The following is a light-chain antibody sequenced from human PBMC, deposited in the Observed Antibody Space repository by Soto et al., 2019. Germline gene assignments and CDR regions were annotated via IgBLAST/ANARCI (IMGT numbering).Light chain of an antibody. CDR1: HIVNSN. Sequence: EIVLTQSPGTLSLSPGDRATLSCRASHIVNSNYLAWCQHTPGQAPRLLIYGASTRATGIPARFSGSGSGTEFTLTISSLQSEDFAVYYCQQYNNWPPLTFGGGTKVEIK. CDR2: GAS. V-gene: IGKV3-15*01. CDR3: QQYNNWPPLT. J-gene: IGKJ4*01.